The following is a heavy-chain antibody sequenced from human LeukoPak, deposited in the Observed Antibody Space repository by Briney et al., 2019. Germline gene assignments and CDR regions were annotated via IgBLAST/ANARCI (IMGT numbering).Heavy chain of an antibody. CDR1: GYTFTSYD. Sequence: SVKVSCKASGYTFTSYDINWVRQATGQGLEWMGGIIPIFETTNYAQKFQGRVTITADKSTSTAYMELSSLRSEDTAVYHCARGDDTIMVMHHWGQGTLVTVSS. D-gene: IGHD5-18*01. J-gene: IGHJ5*02. CDR3: ARGDDTIMVMHH. V-gene: IGHV1-69*06. CDR2: IIPIFETT.